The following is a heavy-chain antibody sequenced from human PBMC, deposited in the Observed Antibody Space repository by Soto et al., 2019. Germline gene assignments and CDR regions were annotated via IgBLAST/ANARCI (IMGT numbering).Heavy chain of an antibody. CDR1: GYSFTSYW. V-gene: IGHV5-10-1*01. CDR2: IDPSDSYT. D-gene: IGHD2-2*01. CDR3: ARHAESCSSTSCYLPWDYYYGMDV. J-gene: IGHJ6*02. Sequence: LGESLKISCKGSGYSFTSYWISWVRQMPGKGLEWMGRIDPSDSYTNYSPSFQGHVTISADKSISTAYLQWSSLKASDTAMYYCARHAESCSSTSCYLPWDYYYGMDVWGQGTTVTVSS.